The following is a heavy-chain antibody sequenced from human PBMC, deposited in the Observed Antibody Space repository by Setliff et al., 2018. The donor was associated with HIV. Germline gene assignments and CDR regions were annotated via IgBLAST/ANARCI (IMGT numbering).Heavy chain of an antibody. CDR3: ARGAYYNFWSGYSAGGGSLGP. J-gene: IGHJ5*02. Sequence: PSETLSLTCTVSGGSISSYYWTWLRQFPGKGLEWIGFIFYTGSTTYNPSLKSRVTISVDTSKNQFSLKLSSVTAADTAVYYCARGAYYNFWSGYSAGGGSLGPWGQGTLVTVSS. V-gene: IGHV4-59*01. CDR1: GGSISSYY. D-gene: IGHD3-3*01. CDR2: IFYTGST.